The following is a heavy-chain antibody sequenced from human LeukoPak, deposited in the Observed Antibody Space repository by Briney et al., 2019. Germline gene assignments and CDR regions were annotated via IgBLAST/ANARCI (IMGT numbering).Heavy chain of an antibody. J-gene: IGHJ4*02. CDR2: IGSGSSTI. CDR1: GFTFSSYS. D-gene: IGHD2-15*01. V-gene: IGHV3-48*04. Sequence: PAGGSLRLSCAASGFTFSSYSMNWVRQAPGKGLEWVSYIGSGSSTIYYADSVKGRFTISRDNAKNSLYLQMNSLRAEDTAVYYCARDRCSGGICYSFDQWGQGTLVTVSS. CDR3: ARDRCSGGICYSFDQ.